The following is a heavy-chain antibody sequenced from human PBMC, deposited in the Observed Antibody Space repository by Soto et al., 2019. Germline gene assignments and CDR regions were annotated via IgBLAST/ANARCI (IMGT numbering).Heavy chain of an antibody. V-gene: IGHV3-7*01. CDR1: GFTFSSYW. CDR3: ARNNYAFWSGPIIEFDY. D-gene: IGHD3-3*01. Sequence: GGSLRLSCAASGFTFSSYWMSWVRQAPGKGLEWVANIKQDGSEKYYVDSVEGRFTISRDNAKNSLYLQMNSLRAEDTAVYYCARNNYAFWSGPIIEFDYWGQGTLVTVSS. CDR2: IKQDGSEK. J-gene: IGHJ4*02.